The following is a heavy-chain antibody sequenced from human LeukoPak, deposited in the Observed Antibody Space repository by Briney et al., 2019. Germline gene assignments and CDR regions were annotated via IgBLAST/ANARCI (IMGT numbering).Heavy chain of an antibody. V-gene: IGHV4-59*01. CDR3: ARSSGWYKAPDY. CDR2: MYYSGST. Sequence: SETLSLTCTVSGGSINSYYWNWLRQSPGKGLEWIGYMYYSGSTNYNPSLESRLTISVDTSKNQFSLKLSSVTAADTAVYYCARSSGWYKAPDYGGQGTLVTVSS. CDR1: GGSINSYY. J-gene: IGHJ4*02. D-gene: IGHD6-19*01.